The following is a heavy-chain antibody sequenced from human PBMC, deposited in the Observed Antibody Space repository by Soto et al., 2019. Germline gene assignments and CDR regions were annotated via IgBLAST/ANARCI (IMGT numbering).Heavy chain of an antibody. Sequence: SETLSLTCAVYGGSFSGYYWSWIRQPPGKGLEWIGEINHSGSTNYNPSLKSRVTISVDTSKNQFSPKLSSVTAADTAVYYCARGRGCEGHSSTSCYASDFDYWGQGTLVTVSS. CDR3: ARGRGCEGHSSTSCYASDFDY. D-gene: IGHD2-2*01. CDR2: INHSGST. J-gene: IGHJ4*02. V-gene: IGHV4-34*01. CDR1: GGSFSGYY.